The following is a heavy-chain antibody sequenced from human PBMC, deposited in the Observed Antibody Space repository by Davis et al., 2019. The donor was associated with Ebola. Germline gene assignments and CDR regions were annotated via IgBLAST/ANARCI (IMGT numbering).Heavy chain of an antibody. J-gene: IGHJ4*02. CDR2: ISDSGDAE. CDR3: VRGGVVGAKTGYYFDY. Sequence: GESLKISCAASGFTSSNHYMGWIRQAPGEGLEWISYISDSGDAEFYADSVKGRFTISRDVSKNTLFLQVDSLRAEDTAVYYCVRGGVVGAKTGYYFDYWGQGALVTVSS. CDR1: GFTSSNHY. V-gene: IGHV3-11*01. D-gene: IGHD1-26*01.